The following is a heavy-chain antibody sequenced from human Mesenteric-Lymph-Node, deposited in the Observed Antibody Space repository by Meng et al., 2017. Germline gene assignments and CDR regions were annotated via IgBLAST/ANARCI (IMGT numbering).Heavy chain of an antibody. J-gene: IGHJ4*02. CDR3: ARPQYTYGKDPYEH. CDR1: GFIFSDYY. CDR2: INSGGTTM. Sequence: GESLKISCAASGFIFSDYYMSWIRQAPGKGLEWVSYINSGGTTMYYADSVKGRFTISRDNAKNSLYLQMNGLRDDDTAVYYCARPQYTYGKDPYEHWGQGTLVTGAS. V-gene: IGHV3-11*01. D-gene: IGHD5-18*01.